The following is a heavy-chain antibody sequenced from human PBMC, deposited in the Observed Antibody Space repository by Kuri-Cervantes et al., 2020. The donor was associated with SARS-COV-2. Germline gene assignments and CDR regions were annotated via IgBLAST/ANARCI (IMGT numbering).Heavy chain of an antibody. CDR3: AKGEGDIVVVPAATWY. Sequence: GESLKISCAASGFTFSSYAMSWVRQAPGKGLEWVSAISGSGGSTYYADSVKGRFTISRDNSKNTLYLQMNSLRAEDTAVYYCAKGEGDIVVVPAATWYWGQGTLVTVSS. J-gene: IGHJ4*02. CDR2: ISGSGGST. D-gene: IGHD2-2*01. CDR1: GFTFSSYA. V-gene: IGHV3-23*01.